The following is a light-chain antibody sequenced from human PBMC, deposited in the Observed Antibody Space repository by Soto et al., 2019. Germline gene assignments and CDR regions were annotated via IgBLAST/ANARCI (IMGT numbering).Light chain of an antibody. CDR3: QQYNNWPRT. Sequence: THSACTLSLSPREIATLSGRASQSVTSNYLGWLFQQPGQAPRLLIHGTSNRATGIPARFSGSGSGTEFTLTISSLQSEDFAVYYCQQYNNWPRTFGQGGKVDIK. CDR1: QSVTSN. J-gene: IGKJ1*01. CDR2: GTS. V-gene: IGKV3D-15*01.